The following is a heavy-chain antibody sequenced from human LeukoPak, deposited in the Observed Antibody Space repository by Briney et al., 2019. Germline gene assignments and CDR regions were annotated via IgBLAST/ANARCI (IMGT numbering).Heavy chain of an antibody. Sequence: GGSLRLSCAASGLTFSSYSMNLVRQAPGKGLEWVSSISSSSNYIYYGDSVKGRFTISRDNAKNSLYLQMNSLRAEDTAVYYCARVSHAMVRGVIITELYFDYWGQGTLVTVSS. CDR3: ARVSHAMVRGVIITELYFDY. CDR1: GLTFSSYS. D-gene: IGHD3-10*01. J-gene: IGHJ4*02. CDR2: ISSSSNYI. V-gene: IGHV3-21*01.